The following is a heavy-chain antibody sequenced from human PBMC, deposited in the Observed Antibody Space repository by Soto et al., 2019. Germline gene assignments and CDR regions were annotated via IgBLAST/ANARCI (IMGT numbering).Heavy chain of an antibody. V-gene: IGHV4-31*03. Sequence: SETLSLTCTVSDGSIRSGGYYWSWVRQNPRRGLEWIGNIYYSGNTYYNPSLKSRLTISVDTSKNQFSLNLSSVTAADTAVYYCARAATGWGNAFDIWGQGTMVTVSS. D-gene: IGHD2-15*01. J-gene: IGHJ3*02. CDR3: ARAATGWGNAFDI. CDR2: IYYSGNT. CDR1: DGSIRSGGYY.